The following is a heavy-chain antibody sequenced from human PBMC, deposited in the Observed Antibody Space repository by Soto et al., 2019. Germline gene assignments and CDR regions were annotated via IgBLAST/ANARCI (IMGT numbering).Heavy chain of an antibody. CDR1: GNTFMNHG. V-gene: IGHV1-18*04. J-gene: IGHJ6*02. D-gene: IGHD3-22*01. CDR2: ISPYKDNT. CDR3: ATLRTSGYHTHYFFGMDV. Sequence: QVHLEQSGPEVQKPGASVKVACRASGNTFMNHGISWVRQAPGQGLEWMGWISPYKDNTNYAQKFQGRVSMTTDLSTSTAYMELRSLRSDDTAVYYCATLRTSGYHTHYFFGMDVWGQGTTVAVSS.